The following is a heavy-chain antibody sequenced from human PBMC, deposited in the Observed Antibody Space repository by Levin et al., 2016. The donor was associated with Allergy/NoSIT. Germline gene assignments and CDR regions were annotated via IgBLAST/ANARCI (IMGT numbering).Heavy chain of an antibody. CDR3: AKPNSRLRGDFDY. D-gene: IGHD5-12*01. CDR2: ISGSGGST. J-gene: IGHJ4*02. V-gene: IGHV3-23*01. CDR1: GFTFSSYA. Sequence: GESLKISCAASGFTFSSYAMSWVRQAPGKGLEWVSAISGSGGSTYYADSVKGRFTISRDNSKNTLYLQMNSLRAEDTAVYYCAKPNSRLRGDFDYWGPGNPGHRLL.